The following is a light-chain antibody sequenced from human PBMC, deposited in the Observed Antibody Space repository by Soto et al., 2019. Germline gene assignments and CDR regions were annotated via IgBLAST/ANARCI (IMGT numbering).Light chain of an antibody. CDR2: GAS. J-gene: IGKJ2*01. CDR1: QSVSSN. CDR3: QQYNNWPPYT. V-gene: IGKV3-15*01. Sequence: EIVMTQSPATLSVSPGERATLSCRASQSVSSNLAWYQQKPGQAPRLLIYGASTRATGIPARFSGSGSGTEFTLTISSLLSEDCAVYDCQQYNNWPPYTFGQGTKLEIK.